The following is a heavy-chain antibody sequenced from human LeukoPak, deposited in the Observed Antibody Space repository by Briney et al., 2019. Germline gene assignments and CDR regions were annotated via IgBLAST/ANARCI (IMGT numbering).Heavy chain of an antibody. D-gene: IGHD1-26*01. V-gene: IGHV4-4*09. CDR1: DGSINSYY. Sequence: SETLSLTCSVSDGSINSYYWSWIRQPPGQGLEWIGYIHSSGATHDNPSLKSRVTTSLDTSKNQFSLKLSSVNAADTAVYYCARLGSYSDHWGRGTLVTVSS. CDR3: ARLGSYSDH. CDR2: IHSSGAT. J-gene: IGHJ5*02.